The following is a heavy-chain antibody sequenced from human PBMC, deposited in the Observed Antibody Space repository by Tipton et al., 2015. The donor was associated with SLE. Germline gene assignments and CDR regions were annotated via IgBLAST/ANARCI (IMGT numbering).Heavy chain of an antibody. J-gene: IGHJ5*02. CDR2: ISPDGGSR. Sequence: SLRLSCATSGCKFDAYNMHWVRQGPGEGLEWLSLISPDGGSRYYADSVKGRFTISRDNSKNSIYLQMNSLRTEDTALYYCTKDRRQLGSGGDFDNWGQGTLVAVSS. D-gene: IGHD2-21*01. CDR1: GCKFDAYN. CDR3: TKDRRQLGSGGDFDN. V-gene: IGHV3-43*01.